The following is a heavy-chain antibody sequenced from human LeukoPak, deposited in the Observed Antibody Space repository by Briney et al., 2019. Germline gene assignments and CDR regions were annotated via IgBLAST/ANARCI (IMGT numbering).Heavy chain of an antibody. CDR2: IDPSSTYI. V-gene: IGHV3-21*01. CDR1: GFTFRSYS. Sequence: GGSLGLSCAASGFTFRSYSMNWVRQAPGKGLEWVSAIDPSSTYIYYADSVKGRFTISRDNAENSLYLQMNSLRVEDTAVYYCARAPTVLVGYCSSSSCQADYWGQGTLVTVSS. D-gene: IGHD2-2*01. CDR3: ARAPTVLVGYCSSSSCQADY. J-gene: IGHJ4*02.